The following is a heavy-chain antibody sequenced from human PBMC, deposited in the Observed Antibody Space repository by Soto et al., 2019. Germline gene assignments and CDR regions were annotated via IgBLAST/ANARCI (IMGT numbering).Heavy chain of an antibody. CDR3: ARTPLWFGELLFDY. J-gene: IGHJ4*02. V-gene: IGHV4-59*08. D-gene: IGHD3-10*01. CDR1: GGSISSYY. CDR2: IYYSGST. Sequence: PSETLSLTCTVSGGSISSYYWSWIRQPPGKGLEWIGYIYYSGSTNYNPSLKSRVTISVDTSKNQFSLKLSSVTAADTAVYYCARTPLWFGELLFDYWGQGTLVTVSS.